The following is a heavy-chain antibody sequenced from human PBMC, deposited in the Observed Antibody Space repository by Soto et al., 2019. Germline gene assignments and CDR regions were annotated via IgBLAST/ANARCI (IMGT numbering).Heavy chain of an antibody. D-gene: IGHD2-2*01. Sequence: GSLRLSCAASGFTFSSYSMNWVRQAPGKGLEWVSSISSSSSYIYYADSVKGRFTISRDNAKNSLYLQMNSLRAEDTAVYYCARDCSSTSCHPYYGMDVWGQGTTVTVSS. V-gene: IGHV3-21*01. CDR3: ARDCSSTSCHPYYGMDV. J-gene: IGHJ6*02. CDR1: GFTFSSYS. CDR2: ISSSSSYI.